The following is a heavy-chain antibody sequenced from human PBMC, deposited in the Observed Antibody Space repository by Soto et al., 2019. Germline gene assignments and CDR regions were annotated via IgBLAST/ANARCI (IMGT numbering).Heavy chain of an antibody. J-gene: IGHJ4*02. CDR3: AREGRLAAAGRFDY. CDR2: IYYSGST. Sequence: SETLSLTCSVSGGSISSGYYYWSWIRQVPKKGLEWIGYIYYSGSTYYNPSLRSRVAMSVDTSKNQFSLKLSSVTAADTAIYYCAREGRLAAAGRFDYWGQGTLVTVSS. D-gene: IGHD6-13*01. CDR1: GGSISSGYYY. V-gene: IGHV4-31*03.